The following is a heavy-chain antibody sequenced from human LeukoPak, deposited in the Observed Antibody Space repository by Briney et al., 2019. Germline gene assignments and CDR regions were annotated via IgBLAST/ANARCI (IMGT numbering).Heavy chain of an antibody. J-gene: IGHJ4*02. V-gene: IGHV4-38-2*01. Sequence: SETLSLTCAVSGYSISSGYYWGGIRQPPGKGLEWIGSIYHSGSTYYNPSLKSRVTISVDTSKNQFSLKLISVTAADTAVYYCARQGGAYYYDSSGYCDYWGQGTLVTVSS. CDR1: GYSISSGYY. CDR3: ARQGGAYYYDSSGYCDY. CDR2: IYHSGST. D-gene: IGHD3-22*01.